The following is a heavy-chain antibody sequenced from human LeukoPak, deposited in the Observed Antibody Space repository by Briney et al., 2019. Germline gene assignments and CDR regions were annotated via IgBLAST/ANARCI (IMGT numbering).Heavy chain of an antibody. CDR3: ARLIMITFGGVIPGIDY. CDR2: INPNSGST. V-gene: IGHV1-2*02. Sequence: ASVKVSCKASGYTFTGYYMHWVRQAPGQGLEWMGWINPNSGSTNYAQKFQGRVTMTRDTSISTAYMELSRLRSDDTAVYYCARLIMITFGGVIPGIDYWGQGTLVTVSS. D-gene: IGHD3-16*02. CDR1: GYTFTGYY. J-gene: IGHJ4*02.